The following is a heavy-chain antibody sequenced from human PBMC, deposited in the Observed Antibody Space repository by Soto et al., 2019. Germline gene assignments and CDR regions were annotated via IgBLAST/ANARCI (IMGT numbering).Heavy chain of an antibody. CDR3: PRPDWAKPFDY. J-gene: IGHJ4*01. Sequence: SGTLSLTCTVSGGSISSSIYYWGWIRQPPGKGLEWIGSIYYSGSTYYNPSLKSRVTISVDTSKNQFSLKLSSVTAADTAVYYCPRPDWAKPFDYSGHGPPVTVS. CDR2: IYYSGST. CDR1: GGSISSSIYY. V-gene: IGHV4-39*01. D-gene: IGHD3-9*01.